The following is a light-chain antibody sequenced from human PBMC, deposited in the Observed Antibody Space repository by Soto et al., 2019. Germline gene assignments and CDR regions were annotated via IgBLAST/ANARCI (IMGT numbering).Light chain of an antibody. CDR3: SLYPSSSTLV. CDR2: EVS. CDR1: SSDVGSYNR. Sequence: QSVLTHPPSVSGSPGQSVTISCTGTSSDVGSYNRVSWYQQPPGTAPKLMIYEVSNRPSGVPDRFSGSKSGNTASLTISGLQAEDEADYYCSLYPSSSTLVFGGGTKVTVL. J-gene: IGLJ2*01. V-gene: IGLV2-18*01.